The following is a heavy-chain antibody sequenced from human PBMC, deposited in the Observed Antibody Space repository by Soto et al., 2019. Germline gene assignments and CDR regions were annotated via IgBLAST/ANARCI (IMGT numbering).Heavy chain of an antibody. CDR3: ATATIMIRSGGASVP. Sequence: GGSLRLSCAASGLTFSNVWMSWVRQAPGKGLEWVGRIQSNSAGGTTDYAAPFKGRFTISRDDSKDTLYLEMNSLKIEDTGVYYCATATIMIRSGGASVPWGQGTLVTVSS. V-gene: IGHV3-15*01. J-gene: IGHJ5*02. CDR2: IQSNSAGGTT. D-gene: IGHD3-16*01. CDR1: GLTFSNVW.